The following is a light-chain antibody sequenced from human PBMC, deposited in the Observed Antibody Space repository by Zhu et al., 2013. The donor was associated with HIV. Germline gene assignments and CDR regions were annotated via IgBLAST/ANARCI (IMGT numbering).Light chain of an antibody. CDR2: DAS. CDR1: QSISSSY. CDR3: QQYGSSPLT. Sequence: EIVLTQSPGTLSLSPGERATLSCRASQSISSSYLAWYQQKPGQAPRLLIYDASSRATGIPDRFSGSGSGTDFTLIISRLEPEDFAVYYCQQYGSSPLTFGGGTKVEIK. V-gene: IGKV3-20*01. J-gene: IGKJ4*01.